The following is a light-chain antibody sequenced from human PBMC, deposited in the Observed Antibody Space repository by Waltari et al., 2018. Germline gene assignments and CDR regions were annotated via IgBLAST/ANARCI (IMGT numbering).Light chain of an antibody. CDR2: EGT. CDR1: NRDIGGFNL. V-gene: IGLV2-23*01. CDR3: CSFTTSLTYV. J-gene: IGLJ1*01. Sequence: QSALTQPASKSGSPGQSITISCTGTNRDIGGFNLVSWYPQHPGKAPSLLIYEGTRRPSGVSSRFSGSTSGITSSLTISGLQFEDEADYYCCSFTTSLTYVFGSGTKVTVL.